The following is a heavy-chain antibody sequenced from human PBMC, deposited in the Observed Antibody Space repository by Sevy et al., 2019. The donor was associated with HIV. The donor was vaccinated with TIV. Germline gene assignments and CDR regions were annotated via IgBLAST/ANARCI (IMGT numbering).Heavy chain of an antibody. V-gene: IGHV3-21*01. CDR1: GFTFSSYS. D-gene: IGHD3-22*01. Sequence: GGSLRLSCAASGFTFSSYSMNWVRQAPGKGLEWVSSISSSSSYIYYADSVKGQFTISRDNAKNSLYLQMNSLRAEDTAVYYCARVGTYDSSGYYYWGQGTLVTVSS. CDR2: ISSSSSYI. CDR3: ARVGTYDSSGYYY. J-gene: IGHJ4*02.